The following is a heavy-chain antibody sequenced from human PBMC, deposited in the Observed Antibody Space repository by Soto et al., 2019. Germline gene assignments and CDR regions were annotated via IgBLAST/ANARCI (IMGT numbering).Heavy chain of an antibody. V-gene: IGHV3-30*19. CDR1: GFTFSSFG. CDR2: ISYDGSNA. J-gene: IGHJ2*01. Sequence: QGQLVESGGDVVQPGRSLRLSCAASGFTFSSFGMHWVRQAPGKGLEWVALISYDGSNAYYGDSVKGRFTISRDNAKNSLYLQMNSLRVEDTAIYYCVRDYDTNPYWYFDVWGRGTLVTVSS. D-gene: IGHD5-12*01. CDR3: VRDYDTNPYWYFDV.